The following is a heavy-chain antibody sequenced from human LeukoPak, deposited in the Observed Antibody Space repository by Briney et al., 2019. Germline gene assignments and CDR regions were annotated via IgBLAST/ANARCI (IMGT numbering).Heavy chain of an antibody. CDR3: ARLAMRDGYSIIFDY. CDR2: IYYSGST. D-gene: IGHD5-24*01. Sequence: SETLSLICTVSGGSISSSSYYWGWIRQPPGKGLEWIGSIYYSGSTYYNPSLKSRVTISVDTSKNQFSLKLSSVTAADTAVYYCARLAMRDGYSIIFDYWGQGTQVTVSS. J-gene: IGHJ4*02. V-gene: IGHV4-39*01. CDR1: GGSISSSSYY.